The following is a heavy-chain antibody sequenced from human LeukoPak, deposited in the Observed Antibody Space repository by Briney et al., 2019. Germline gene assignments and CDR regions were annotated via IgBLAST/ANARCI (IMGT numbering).Heavy chain of an antibody. CDR3: ARGRDILDY. Sequence: GASVKVSCKASGGTFSSYAISWVRQAPGQGLEWMGGIIPIFGTANYAQKFQGRVTMTRNTSISTAYMELSSLRSEDTAVYYCARGRDILDYWGQGTLVTVSS. CDR2: IIPIFGTA. CDR1: GGTFSSYA. D-gene: IGHD3-9*01. V-gene: IGHV1-69*05. J-gene: IGHJ4*02.